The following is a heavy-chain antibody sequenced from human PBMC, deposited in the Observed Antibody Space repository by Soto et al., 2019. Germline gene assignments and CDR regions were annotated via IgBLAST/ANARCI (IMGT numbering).Heavy chain of an antibody. Sequence: QVQLVQSGAEVKKPGASVKVSCRASGYTFTSHAMHWARQAPGQRPEWLGWINTGNGNTKYSQRFQGRVTMTRETSASTAYLELSSLTAEDTAVYYCARDWAYHSSGYAFDPWGQGTLVTVSS. CDR3: ARDWAYHSSGYAFDP. CDR2: INTGNGNT. D-gene: IGHD3-22*01. CDR1: GYTFTSHA. J-gene: IGHJ5*02. V-gene: IGHV1-3*04.